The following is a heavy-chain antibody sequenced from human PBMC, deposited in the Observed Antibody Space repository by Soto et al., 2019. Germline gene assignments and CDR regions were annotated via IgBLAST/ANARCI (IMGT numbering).Heavy chain of an antibody. D-gene: IGHD3-10*01. J-gene: IGHJ5*01. CDR2: MNPNSGNT. CDR3: TRAYGAETFDF. CDR1: GYTFNNYD. V-gene: IGHV1-8*02. Sequence: ASVKVSCKASGYTFNNYDIHWVRQAPGHGLEWMGRMNPNSGNTGYAQNFRGRVTMTQNTAIGTAYMELSSLRSDDTATYYCTRAYGAETFDFWGQGTRVTGSS.